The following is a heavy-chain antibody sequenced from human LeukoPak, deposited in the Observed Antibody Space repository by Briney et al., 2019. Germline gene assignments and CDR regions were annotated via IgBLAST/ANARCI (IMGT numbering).Heavy chain of an antibody. V-gene: IGHV3-33*08. CDR3: ARGGYDYVWGSLDY. CDR2: IWYDGSNK. CDR1: GFTFSSYE. J-gene: IGHJ4*02. Sequence: PGGSLRLSCAASGFTFSSYEMSWVRQAPGKGLEWVAVIWYDGSNKYYADSVKGRFTISRDNSKNTLYLQMNSLRAEDTAVYYCARGGYDYVWGSLDYWGQGTLVTVSS. D-gene: IGHD3-16*01.